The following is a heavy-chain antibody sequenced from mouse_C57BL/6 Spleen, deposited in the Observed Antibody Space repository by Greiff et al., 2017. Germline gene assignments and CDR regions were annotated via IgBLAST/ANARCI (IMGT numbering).Heavy chain of an antibody. Sequence: VQLQQPGAELVKPGASVKLSCKASGYTFTSYWMHWVKQRPGQGLEWIGMIHPNSGSTKYNEKFKSKATLTVDKSSSTAYMQLSSLTSEDSAVYYCARADYGSSYWFAYWGQGTLVTVSA. CDR1: GYTFTSYW. J-gene: IGHJ3*01. D-gene: IGHD1-1*01. V-gene: IGHV1-64*01. CDR3: ARADYGSSYWFAY. CDR2: IHPNSGST.